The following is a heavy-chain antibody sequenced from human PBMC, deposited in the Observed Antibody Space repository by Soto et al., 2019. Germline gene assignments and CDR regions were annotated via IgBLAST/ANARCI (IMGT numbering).Heavy chain of an antibody. CDR1: GYSFTDYH. Sequence: SVKVSCKASGYSFTDYHIHWVRQAPGQGLEWLGRINPKSGGTSTAQKFQGWVTITTDTSISTASMELTRLPSDDTAIYYSARGDSTDCSNFLCPFFYRNVMDVRGQGTTVTGS. D-gene: IGHD2-8*01. J-gene: IGHJ6*02. CDR2: INPKSGGT. CDR3: ARGDSTDCSNFLCPFFYRNVMDV. V-gene: IGHV1-2*04.